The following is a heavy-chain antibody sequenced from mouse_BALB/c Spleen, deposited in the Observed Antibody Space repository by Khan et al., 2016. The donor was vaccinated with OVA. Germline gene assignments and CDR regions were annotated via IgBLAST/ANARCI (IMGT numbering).Heavy chain of an antibody. CDR3: AREEAMYYFDY. V-gene: IGHV1-76*01. J-gene: IGHJ2*01. CDR1: GYIFTNYW. D-gene: IGHD3-2*02. CDR2: IYPGTDNT. Sequence: QVQLKQSGAELVRPGASVKLSCKTSGYIFTNYWIHWVQQRSGQGLEWIARIYPGTDNTYYNEKLKDKATLTVDKSSRTAYMQLSSLKSEDSAVYFGAREEAMYYFDYWGKGTPLTVSS.